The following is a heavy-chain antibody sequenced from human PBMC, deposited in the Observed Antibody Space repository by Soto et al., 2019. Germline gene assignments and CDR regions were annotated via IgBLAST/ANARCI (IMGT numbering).Heavy chain of an antibody. V-gene: IGHV3-15*01. CDR3: TTAVGQQLVNFDY. D-gene: IGHD6-13*01. J-gene: IGHJ4*02. CDR2: IKSKTDGGTT. Sequence: PGGSLRLSCAASGFTFSNAWMSWVRQAPGKGLEWVGRIKSKTDGGTTDYAAPVKGRFTISRDDSKSTLYLQMNSLKTEDTAVYYCTTAVGQQLVNFDYWGQGTLVTVSS. CDR1: GFTFSNAW.